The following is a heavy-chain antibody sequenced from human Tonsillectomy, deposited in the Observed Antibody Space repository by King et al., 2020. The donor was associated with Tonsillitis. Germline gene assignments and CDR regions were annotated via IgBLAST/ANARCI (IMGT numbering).Heavy chain of an antibody. CDR2: INPSGGST. D-gene: IGHD6-19*01. V-gene: IGHV1-46*01. CDR3: SSEQWLTKDNDY. Sequence: VQLVESGAEVKKPGASVKVSCKASGYTFTSYYMHWVRQAPGQGLEWMGIINPSGGSTSYAQKFQGRVTMTRDTSKSTVYMELSSLRSEDTAVYYCSSEQWLTKDNDYWGQGTLVTVSS. J-gene: IGHJ4*02. CDR1: GYTFTSYY.